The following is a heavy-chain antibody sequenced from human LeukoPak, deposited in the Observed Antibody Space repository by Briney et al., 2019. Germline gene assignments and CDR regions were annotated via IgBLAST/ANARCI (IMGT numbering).Heavy chain of an antibody. Sequence: SETLSLTCTVSGGSITSYYWSWIRQPPGKGLEWIGYIYYSGRTNYNPSLKSRVSISVDTSKNQFSLKLSSVTAADTAVYYCARGDWNDPYNWFDPGGQGTLVTVSS. CDR1: GGSITSYY. CDR2: IYYSGRT. V-gene: IGHV4-59*01. D-gene: IGHD1-1*01. CDR3: ARGDWNDPYNWFDP. J-gene: IGHJ5*02.